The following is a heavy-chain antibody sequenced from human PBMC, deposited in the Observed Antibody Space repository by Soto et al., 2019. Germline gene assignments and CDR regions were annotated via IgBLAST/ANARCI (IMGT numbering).Heavy chain of an antibody. J-gene: IGHJ5*02. V-gene: IGHV3-30*18. CDR1: GFNFDSYG. Sequence: GGSLRLSCAVSGFNFDSYGMHWVRQAPGKGLEWVAVISYDGSHKASADSVKGRFAISRDNSKNILFLQMNSLRVEDTAVYYCAKVGTYLEAGPKGFDPWGQGTLVTVSS. CDR3: AKVGTYLEAGPKGFDP. D-gene: IGHD6-19*01. CDR2: ISYDGSHK.